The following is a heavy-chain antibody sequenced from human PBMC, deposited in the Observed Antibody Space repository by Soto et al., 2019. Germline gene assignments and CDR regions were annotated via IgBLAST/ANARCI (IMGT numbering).Heavy chain of an antibody. CDR1: GFTFSSYG. Sequence: GGSLRLSCAASGFTFSSYGMHWVRQAPGKGLEWVAVIWYDGSNKYYADSVKGRFTISRDNSKNTLYLQMNSLRAEDTAVYYCARDKLLGSTVGYYFDYWGQGTLVTVSS. CDR2: IWYDGSNK. J-gene: IGHJ4*02. V-gene: IGHV3-33*01. CDR3: ARDKLLGSTVGYYFDY. D-gene: IGHD2-15*01.